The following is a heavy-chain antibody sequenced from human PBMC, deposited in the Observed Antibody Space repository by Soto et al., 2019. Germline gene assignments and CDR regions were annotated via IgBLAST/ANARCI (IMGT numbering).Heavy chain of an antibody. CDR2: INAGNGNT. Sequence: QVQLVQSGAEVKKPGASVKVSCKASGYTFTSYAMHWVRQAPGQRLEWMGWINAGNGNTKYSQKFQGRVTITRDTSASTAYMELSSLRSEDTAVYYCARATFTYYYDSRAGFDPWGQGTLVTVSS. J-gene: IGHJ5*02. CDR1: GYTFTSYA. V-gene: IGHV1-3*01. D-gene: IGHD3-22*01. CDR3: ARATFTYYYDSRAGFDP.